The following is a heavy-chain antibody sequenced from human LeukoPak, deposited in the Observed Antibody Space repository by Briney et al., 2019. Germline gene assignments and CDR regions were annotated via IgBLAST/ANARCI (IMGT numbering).Heavy chain of an antibody. Sequence: SETLCLTCAVYGGSFSGYYWSWIRQPPGKGLEWIGEINHSGSTNYNPSLKSRVTISVDTSKNQFSLKLSSVTAADTAVYYCARGHNYYGSGSYFLGVPQYYWGQGTLVTVSS. CDR3: ARGHNYYGSGSYFLGVPQYY. J-gene: IGHJ4*02. CDR2: INHSGST. V-gene: IGHV4-34*01. CDR1: GGSFSGYY. D-gene: IGHD3-10*01.